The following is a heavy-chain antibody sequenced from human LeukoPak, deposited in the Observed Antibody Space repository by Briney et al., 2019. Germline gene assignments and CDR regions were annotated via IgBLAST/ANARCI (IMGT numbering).Heavy chain of an antibody. D-gene: IGHD2-2*03. V-gene: IGHV1-18*01. Sequence: GSSVKVSCKASGGTFSSYAFSCVRQAPGQGLEWMGWISAYNGNTNYAQKLQGRVTMTTDTSTSTAYMELRSLRSDDTAVYYCASLATIGSDSFDIWGQGTMVTVSS. CDR3: ASLATIGSDSFDI. CDR1: GGTFSSYA. J-gene: IGHJ3*02. CDR2: ISAYNGNT.